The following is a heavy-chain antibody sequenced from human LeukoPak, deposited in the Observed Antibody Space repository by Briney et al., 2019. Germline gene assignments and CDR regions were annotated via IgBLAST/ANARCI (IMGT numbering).Heavy chain of an antibody. V-gene: IGHV3-30*18. Sequence: PGGSLRLSCAASGFTLSSYGMHWVRQAPGKGLEWVAVISYDGSNKYYTDSVKGRFTISRDNSKNTLYLQMNSLRAVDTAVYYCAKDRGYSSGLFDYWGQGTLVTVSS. CDR3: AKDRGYSSGLFDY. CDR1: GFTLSSYG. D-gene: IGHD6-19*01. J-gene: IGHJ4*02. CDR2: ISYDGSNK.